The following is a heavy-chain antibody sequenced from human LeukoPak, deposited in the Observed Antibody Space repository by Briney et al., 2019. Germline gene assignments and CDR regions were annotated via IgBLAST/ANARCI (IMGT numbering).Heavy chain of an antibody. J-gene: IGHJ5*02. CDR2: IYYNGNT. CDR1: GGSISSYY. V-gene: IGHV4-59*01. CDR3: ARGTLRFLEWSGFDP. D-gene: IGHD3-3*01. Sequence: SETLSLTCTVSGGSISSYYGTWIRQPPGKGLEWIGNIYYNGNTNYNPSLKSRVTMSVDTSNNHFSLRLSSVTAADTAVYYCARGTLRFLEWSGFDPWSQGTLVTVSS.